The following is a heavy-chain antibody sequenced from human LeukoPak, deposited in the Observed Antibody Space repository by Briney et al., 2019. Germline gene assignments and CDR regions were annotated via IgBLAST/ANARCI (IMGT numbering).Heavy chain of an antibody. D-gene: IGHD1-26*01. CDR3: VRGVGVSRFNYFDP. CDR1: GFTFSSFG. V-gene: IGHV3-33*01. J-gene: IGHJ5*02. CDR2: IWYDASNK. Sequence: RSGRCLTLACAASGFTFSSFGMHWVRQAPGKGLEGVAVIWYDASNKYYADSVEGRFTISRHISNNNLYLQMNSLRDDDTAVYYCVRGVGVSRFNYFDPWGQGTLVTVSS.